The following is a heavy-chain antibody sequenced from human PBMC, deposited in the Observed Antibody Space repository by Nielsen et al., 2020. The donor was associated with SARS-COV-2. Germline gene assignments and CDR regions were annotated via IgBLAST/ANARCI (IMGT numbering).Heavy chain of an antibody. V-gene: IGHV1-2*06. CDR1: GYTFTGHY. J-gene: IGHJ5*02. CDR2: INPNSAGT. CDR3: ARDEYNYGYNWFDT. D-gene: IGHD5-18*01. Sequence: ASVKVSCKASGYTFTGHYVHWVRQAPGQGLEWMGRINPNSAGTNYAQRFKGRVTLTTDTSISTAYMDLSRLRSDDTAVYYCARDEYNYGYNWFDTWDQGTLVTVSS.